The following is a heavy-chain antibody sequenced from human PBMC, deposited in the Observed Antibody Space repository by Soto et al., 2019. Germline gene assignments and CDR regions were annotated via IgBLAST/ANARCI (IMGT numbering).Heavy chain of an antibody. D-gene: IGHD3-22*01. J-gene: IGHJ4*02. CDR2: IKSKTDGGTT. Sequence: GGSLRLSCAASGFTFSNAWMNWVRQAPGKGLEWVGHIKSKTDGGTTDYAAPVKGRFTISRDDSKNTLYLQMNSLKTEDTAVYYCTSRLTYYYDSSGYYSDYWGQGTLVTVSS. V-gene: IGHV3-15*07. CDR1: GFTFSNAW. CDR3: TSRLTYYYDSSGYYSDY.